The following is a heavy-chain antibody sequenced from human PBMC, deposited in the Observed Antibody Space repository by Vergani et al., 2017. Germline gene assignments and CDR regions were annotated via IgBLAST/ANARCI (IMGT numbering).Heavy chain of an antibody. CDR3: ARERIVLEGLLLNWFDP. Sequence: QVQLQESGPGLVKPSQTLSLTCTVSGGSISSGSYYWSWIRQPAGKGLEWIGRIYTSGSTNYNPSLKSRVTISVDTSKNQFSLKLSSVTAADTAVYYCARERIVLEGLLLNWFDPWGQGTLVTVSS. CDR1: GGSISSGSYY. D-gene: IGHD3-3*01. J-gene: IGHJ5*02. CDR2: IYTSGST. V-gene: IGHV4-61*02.